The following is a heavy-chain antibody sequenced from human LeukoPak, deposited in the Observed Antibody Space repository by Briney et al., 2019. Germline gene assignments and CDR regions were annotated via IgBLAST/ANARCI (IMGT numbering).Heavy chain of an antibody. D-gene: IGHD2-2*02. CDR1: GFTFSTYA. CDR2: INDSGGTT. V-gene: IGHV3-23*01. CDR3: AKEGCSSTSCYINY. Sequence: GGSLRLSCAASGFTFSTYAMSWVRQAPGKGLQWVSVINDSGGTTYYADSVKGRFTISRDNSKNTLYLQMDNLRAEDTAVYHRAKEGCSSTSCYINYWGQGTLVTVSS. J-gene: IGHJ4*02.